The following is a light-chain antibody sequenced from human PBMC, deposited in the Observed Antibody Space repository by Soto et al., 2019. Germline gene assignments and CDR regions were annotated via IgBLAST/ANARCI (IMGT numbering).Light chain of an antibody. Sequence: QSVLTQPPSVSGAPRQRVTISCTGSSSNIGAGYDVHWYQQLPGTAPKLLIYGNSNRPSGVPDRFSGSKSGTSASLAITGLQAEDEAYYYCQSYDSSLSGSVFGGGTMVTVL. CDR2: GNS. CDR1: SSNIGAGYD. V-gene: IGLV1-40*01. J-gene: IGLJ2*01. CDR3: QSYDSSLSGSV.